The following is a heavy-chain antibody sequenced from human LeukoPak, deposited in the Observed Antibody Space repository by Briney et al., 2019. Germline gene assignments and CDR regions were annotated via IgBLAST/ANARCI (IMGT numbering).Heavy chain of an antibody. CDR2: IGYSGRT. J-gene: IGHJ6*02. Sequence: SSETLSLTCTVSAGSISSSSYYWGWIRQPPGEGPEWIGSIGYSGRTHYNPSLKSRVSISVDTSKNQFSLKLSSVTAADTAVYYCARKKTGATNGLDVWGQGTTVTVSS. CDR1: AGSISSSSYY. D-gene: IGHD1-1*01. CDR3: ARKKTGATNGLDV. V-gene: IGHV4-39*01.